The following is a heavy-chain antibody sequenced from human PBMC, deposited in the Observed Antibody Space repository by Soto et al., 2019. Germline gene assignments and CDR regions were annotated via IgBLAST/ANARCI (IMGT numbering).Heavy chain of an antibody. D-gene: IGHD2-21*02. CDR2: VYYTGST. CDR3: VRTAREGAVAPHWFDR. Sequence: SYTMSLSCTVCGASIRSTDYYWSWIHQAPGKGLEWIGYVYYTGSTYYNPSLMSRLTISVDTSKNQFSLKLTSVTAAETAVYYCVRTAREGAVAPHWFDRWGQGTQVTVSS. J-gene: IGHJ5*02. CDR1: GASIRSTDYY. V-gene: IGHV4-30-4*02.